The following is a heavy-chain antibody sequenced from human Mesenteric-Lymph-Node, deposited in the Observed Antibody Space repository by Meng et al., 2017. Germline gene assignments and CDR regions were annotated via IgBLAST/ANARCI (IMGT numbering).Heavy chain of an antibody. J-gene: IGHJ4*02. Sequence: GESLKISCAASGFTFSDYCMSWIRQAPGKGLEWLSYIDGSGSIKYYVDSVKGRFTISRDNAKNSLHLQMNSLRTDDTAVYYCAREYTVVAGTDGLDDWGQGTLVTVSS. CDR2: IDGSGSIK. CDR3: AREYTVVAGTDGLDD. V-gene: IGHV3-11*04. D-gene: IGHD6-19*01. CDR1: GFTFSDYC.